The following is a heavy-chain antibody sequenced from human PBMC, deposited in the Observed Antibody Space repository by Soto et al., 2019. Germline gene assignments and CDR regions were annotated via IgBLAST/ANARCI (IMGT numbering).Heavy chain of an antibody. CDR3: DRSGDFVYFDY. J-gene: IGHJ4*01. D-gene: IGHD4-17*01. CDR1: GYTFTSYY. CDR2: INPSGGST. Sequence: QVQLVQSGAEVKKPGASEKVSCKASGYTFTSYYMHWVRQAPGQGLEWMGIINPSGGSTSYAQKFQGRVTMTRDTSTSSVYMELISLRSEDTAVYYCDRSGDFVYFDYWGHGTLVTVSS. V-gene: IGHV1-46*03.